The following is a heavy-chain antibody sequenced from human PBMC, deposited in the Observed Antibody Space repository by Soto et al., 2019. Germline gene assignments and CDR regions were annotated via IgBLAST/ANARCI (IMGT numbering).Heavy chain of an antibody. CDR1: GFTFSSYG. Sequence: GGSLRLSCAASGFTFSSYGMHWVRQAPGKGLEWVAVISYDGSNKYYADSVKGRFTISRDNSKNTLYLQMNSLRAEDTAVYYCATVPAAHNYYGMHVWGQGTTVTVSS. D-gene: IGHD2-2*01. CDR3: ATVPAAHNYYGMHV. CDR2: ISYDGSNK. V-gene: IGHV3-30*03. J-gene: IGHJ6*02.